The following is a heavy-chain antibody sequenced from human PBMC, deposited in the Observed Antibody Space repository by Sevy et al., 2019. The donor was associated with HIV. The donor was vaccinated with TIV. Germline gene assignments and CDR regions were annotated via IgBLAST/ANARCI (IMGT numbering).Heavy chain of an antibody. J-gene: IGHJ4*02. D-gene: IGHD6-19*01. Sequence: GESLKISCKGSGYTFTSYWIAWVRQMPGKGLEWMGIIYPGDSDTRYSPSFEGQVTISAAKSITTAYLQWSSLKASDTAVYYCARRDLLAGSDYWGQGTLVTVSS. V-gene: IGHV5-51*01. CDR3: ARRDLLAGSDY. CDR2: IYPGDSDT. CDR1: GYTFTSYW.